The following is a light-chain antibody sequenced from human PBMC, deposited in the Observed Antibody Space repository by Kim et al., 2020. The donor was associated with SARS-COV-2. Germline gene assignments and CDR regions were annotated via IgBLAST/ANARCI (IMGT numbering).Light chain of an antibody. CDR1: SGDSPDG. V-gene: IGLV4-69*01. CDR3: QTWGTGPNWV. J-gene: IGLJ3*02. CDR2: VNSDGSQ. Sequence: LKRAGSLSSGDSPDGLAWHQQRAEKDARLLIKVNSDGSQSKGDVIPDRFSCSSSGAELYLTTSSLQSEDEADYYCQTWGTGPNWVFGGGTKVTVL.